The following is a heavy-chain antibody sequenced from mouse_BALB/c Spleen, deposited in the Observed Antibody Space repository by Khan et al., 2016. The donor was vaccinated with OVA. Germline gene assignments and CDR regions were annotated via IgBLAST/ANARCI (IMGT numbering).Heavy chain of an antibody. CDR2: LRTASGST. CDR3: ARHYRYDY. CDR1: GFTFTRND. Sequence: EVQLEESGVGLLNPGSSLKLSCPASGFTFTRNDMSSVPQTPQTRLAWVAFLRTASGSTSYPDTVKGRFTISRDNAKNTLYLQMSSLKSEDTAMYYCARHYRYDYWGQGTTLTVSS. V-gene: IGHV5-12-1*01. D-gene: IGHD2-14*01. J-gene: IGHJ2*01.